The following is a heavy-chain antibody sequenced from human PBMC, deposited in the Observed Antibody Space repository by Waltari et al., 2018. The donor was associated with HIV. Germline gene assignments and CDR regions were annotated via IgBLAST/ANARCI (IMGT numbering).Heavy chain of an antibody. CDR3: ARVQQYIAHYYGLDV. CDR1: GFTFSTYW. J-gene: IGHJ6*02. D-gene: IGHD6-13*01. V-gene: IGHV3-74*01. CDR2: INNDGSTT. Sequence: EVQLVESGGGLVQPGGSLRLSCAASGFTFSTYWMHWVRQAPGKGLVGVSRINNDGSTTNYADSVKGRFTISRDNAKNTLYLQMNSVRAEDTAVYYCARVQQYIAHYYGLDVWGQGTTVIVSS.